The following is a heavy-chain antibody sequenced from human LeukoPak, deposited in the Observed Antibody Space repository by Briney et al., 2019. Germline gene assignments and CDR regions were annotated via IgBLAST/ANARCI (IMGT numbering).Heavy chain of an antibody. V-gene: IGHV3-53*01. J-gene: IGHJ4*02. CDR2: IYSGGST. Sequence: GGSLRLSCAASGFTVSSNYISWVRQAPGKGLEWVSLIYSGGSTYYADSVKGRFSISRDNSKNTLFPQMNSLRAEDTAVYYCATDAHWGQGTLVTVSS. CDR1: GFTVSSNY. CDR3: ATDAH.